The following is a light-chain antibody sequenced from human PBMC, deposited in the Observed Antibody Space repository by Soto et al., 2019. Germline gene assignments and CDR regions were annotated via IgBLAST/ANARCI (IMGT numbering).Light chain of an antibody. CDR2: GNS. Sequence: QSVLTQPPSVSGATGQRVTISCTGSSSNIGAGYDVHWYQQLPGTAPKLLIYGNSNRPSGVPDRFSGSKSGTSASLAITGLHAEDEADYYCQSYDSSLSGSVFGGGTKLTVL. CDR3: QSYDSSLSGSV. CDR1: SSNIGAGYD. V-gene: IGLV1-40*01. J-gene: IGLJ3*02.